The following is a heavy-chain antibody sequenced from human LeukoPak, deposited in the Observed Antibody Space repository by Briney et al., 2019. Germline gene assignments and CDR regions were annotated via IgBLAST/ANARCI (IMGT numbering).Heavy chain of an antibody. D-gene: IGHD3-3*01. CDR1: GYTFTSYG. V-gene: IGHV1-2*06. Sequence: ASVKVSCKASGYTFTSYGISWVRQAPGQGLEWMGRINPNSGGTNYAQKFQGRVTMTRDTSISTAYMELSRLRSDDTAVYYCARSNLRFLEWLLHYWGQGTLVTVSS. J-gene: IGHJ4*02. CDR2: INPNSGGT. CDR3: ARSNLRFLEWLLHY.